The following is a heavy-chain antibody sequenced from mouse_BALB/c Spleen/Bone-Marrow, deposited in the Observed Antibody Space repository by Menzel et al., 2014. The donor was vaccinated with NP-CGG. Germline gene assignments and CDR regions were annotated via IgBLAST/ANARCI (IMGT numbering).Heavy chain of an antibody. D-gene: IGHD1-1*01. Sequence: VKLVESGPGLVAPSQSLSITCTVSGFPLSSYGVHWVRQCPGKGLEWLGIIWAGGGTNYNSALMSRLSISKDNSKSQVFLKMNSLQTDDTAMYHCARGDYGSTYWFAYWGQGTLVTVSA. CDR2: IWAGGGT. J-gene: IGHJ3*01. CDR3: ARGDYGSTYWFAY. V-gene: IGHV2-9*02. CDR1: GFPLSSYG.